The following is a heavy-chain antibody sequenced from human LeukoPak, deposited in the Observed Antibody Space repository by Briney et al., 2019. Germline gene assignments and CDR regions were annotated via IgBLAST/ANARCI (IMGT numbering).Heavy chain of an antibody. D-gene: IGHD4-11*01. CDR3: ARVLHYSNYGELPCDY. CDR2: MNPNSGNT. CDR1: GGTFSSYD. J-gene: IGHJ4*02. Sequence: GASVKVSCKASGGTFSSYDINWVRQATGQGLEWMGWMNPNSGNTGYAQKFQGRVTMTRNTSISTAYMELSSLRSEDTAVYYCARVLHYSNYGELPCDYWGQGTLVTVSS. V-gene: IGHV1-8*02.